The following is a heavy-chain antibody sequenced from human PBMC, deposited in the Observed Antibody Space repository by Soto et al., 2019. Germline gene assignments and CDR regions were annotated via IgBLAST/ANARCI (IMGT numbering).Heavy chain of an antibody. J-gene: IGHJ4*02. CDR2: ISAYNGNT. V-gene: IGHV1-18*01. D-gene: IGHD2-21*02. CDR1: GYTFTSNG. CDR3: ARDLAYCGGDCYPIDY. Sequence: QVQLVQSGAEVKKPGASVKVSCKASGYTFTSNGISWVRQAPGQGLEWMGWISAYNGNTNYAQKLQGRVPMTTDTSTCXAYMELRGLRADDTAVYYCARDLAYCGGDCYPIDYWGQGTLVTVSS.